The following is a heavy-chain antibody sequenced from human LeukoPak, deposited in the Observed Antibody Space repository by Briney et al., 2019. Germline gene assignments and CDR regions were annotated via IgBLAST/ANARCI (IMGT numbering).Heavy chain of an antibody. Sequence: GGSLRLSCAASGFTFSSYGMHWVRQAPRTGLEWVAFIRYDGSNKYYADSVKGRFTISRDNSKNTLYLQMNSLRAEDTAVYYCAKGAIIGYCSSTSCYSFDYWGQGTLVTVSS. J-gene: IGHJ4*02. CDR1: GFTFSSYG. CDR3: AKGAIIGYCSSTSCYSFDY. D-gene: IGHD2-2*01. V-gene: IGHV3-30*02. CDR2: IRYDGSNK.